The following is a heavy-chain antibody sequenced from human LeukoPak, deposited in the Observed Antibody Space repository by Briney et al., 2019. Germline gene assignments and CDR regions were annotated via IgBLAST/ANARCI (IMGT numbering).Heavy chain of an antibody. Sequence: GGSLRLSCAASGFTVGSSYMNWIRQAPGKGLEWVSLVSGGGDTFYADSVKGRFTISRHSSKNTLYLEMDSLKPEDTAVYFCARDSRDRYYYVGTDSWGQGTLVTVSS. J-gene: IGHJ4*02. CDR2: VSGGGDT. D-gene: IGHD5-24*01. CDR1: GFTVGSSY. CDR3: ARDSRDRYYYVGTDS. V-gene: IGHV3-53*04.